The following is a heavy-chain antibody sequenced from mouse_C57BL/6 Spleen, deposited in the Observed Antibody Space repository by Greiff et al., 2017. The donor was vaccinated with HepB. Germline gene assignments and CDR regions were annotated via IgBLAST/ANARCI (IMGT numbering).Heavy chain of an antibody. CDR3: ASPITTVVAKGYAMDY. CDR1: GYTFTSYW. J-gene: IGHJ4*01. CDR2: LHPNSGST. V-gene: IGHV1-64*01. Sequence: VKLQQPGAELVKPGASVKLSCKASGYTFTSYWMHWVKQRPGQGLEWIGMLHPNSGSTNYNEKFQSKATLTVDKSSSTAYMQLSSLTSEDSAVYYCASPITTVVAKGYAMDYWGQGTSVTVSS. D-gene: IGHD1-1*01.